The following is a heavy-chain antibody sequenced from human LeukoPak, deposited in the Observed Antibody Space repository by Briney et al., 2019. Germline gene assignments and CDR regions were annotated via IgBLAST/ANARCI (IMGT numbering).Heavy chain of an antibody. CDR3: ASQLAAAGLFNPYNWFDP. Sequence: ASVKVSCKASGYTFTGYYMHWVRQAPGQGLEWMGWINPNSGGTNYAQKFQGRVTMTRDTSISTAYMELSRLRSDDTAVYYCASQLAAAGLFNPYNWFDPWGQGTLVTVSS. CDR1: GYTFTGYY. J-gene: IGHJ5*02. CDR2: INPNSGGT. D-gene: IGHD6-13*01. V-gene: IGHV1-2*02.